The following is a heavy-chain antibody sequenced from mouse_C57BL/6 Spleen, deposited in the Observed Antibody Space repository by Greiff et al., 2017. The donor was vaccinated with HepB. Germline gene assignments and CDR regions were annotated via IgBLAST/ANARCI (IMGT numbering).Heavy chain of an antibody. D-gene: IGHD1-1*01. V-gene: IGHV1-50*01. CDR3: ASNYGPYAMDY. CDR2: IDPSDSYT. CDR1: GYTFTSYW. J-gene: IGHJ4*01. Sequence: QVQLQQPGAELVKPGASVKLSCKASGYTFTSYWMQWVKQRPGQGLEWIGEIDPSDSYTNYNQKFKGKATLTVDTSSSTAYMQLSSLTSEDSAVYYCASNYGPYAMDYWGQGTSVTVSS.